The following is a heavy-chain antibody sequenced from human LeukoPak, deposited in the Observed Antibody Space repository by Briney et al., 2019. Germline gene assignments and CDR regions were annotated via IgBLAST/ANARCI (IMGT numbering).Heavy chain of an antibody. D-gene: IGHD4-11*01. V-gene: IGHV3-64*01. J-gene: IGHJ3*02. CDR3: ARGNTTTVTTSPADI. Sequence: GGSLRLSCVASGFTFGSYAMHWARQAPGKGLEYVSAISSNGGRTYYANSMKGRFTISRDNSKNTLYLQMGSLRPEDMAVYYCARGNTTTVTTSPADIWGQGTMVTVSA. CDR2: ISSNGGRT. CDR1: GFTFGSYA.